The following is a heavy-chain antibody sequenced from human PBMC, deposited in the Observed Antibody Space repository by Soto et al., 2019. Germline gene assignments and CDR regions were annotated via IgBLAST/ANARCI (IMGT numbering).Heavy chain of an antibody. D-gene: IGHD3-10*01. V-gene: IGHV4-34*01. J-gene: IGHJ4*02. CDR1: GGSFSGYY. CDR2: INHSGST. Sequence: PSETLSLTCAVYGGSFSGYYWSWIRQPPGKGLEWIGEINHSGSTNYNPSLKSRVTISVDTSKNQFSLKLSSVTAADTAVYYCARQVVDGTVAGSGSFDYWGQGTLVTVSS. CDR3: ARQVVDGTVAGSGSFDY.